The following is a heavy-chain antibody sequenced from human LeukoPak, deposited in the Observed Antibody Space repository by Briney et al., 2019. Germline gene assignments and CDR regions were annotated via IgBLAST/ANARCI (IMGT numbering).Heavy chain of an antibody. CDR2: IYYSGST. CDR3: ARQIKATASLDY. D-gene: IGHD2-21*02. CDR1: GRSISSSNYY. Sequence: PSETLSLTCTVSGRSISSSNYYGDWIRQPPGKGLEWIGSIYYSGSTYYNPSLKSRVTISIDTSKNQFSLKLNSVTAADTAVYYCARQIKATASLDYWGQGTLVTVSS. J-gene: IGHJ4*02. V-gene: IGHV4-39*01.